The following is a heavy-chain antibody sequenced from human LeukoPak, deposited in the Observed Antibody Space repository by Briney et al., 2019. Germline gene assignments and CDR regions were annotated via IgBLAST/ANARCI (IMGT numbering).Heavy chain of an antibody. D-gene: IGHD6-13*01. Sequence: GESLKISCKGSGYSFINCWIGWVRQMPGKGLEWMGIIYPGDSDTRYSPSFQGQVTISADKSISTAYLQWSSLKASDSAMYYCARLSIAAAGTFDYWGQGTLVTVSS. J-gene: IGHJ4*02. CDR1: GYSFINCW. CDR2: IYPGDSDT. V-gene: IGHV5-51*01. CDR3: ARLSIAAAGTFDY.